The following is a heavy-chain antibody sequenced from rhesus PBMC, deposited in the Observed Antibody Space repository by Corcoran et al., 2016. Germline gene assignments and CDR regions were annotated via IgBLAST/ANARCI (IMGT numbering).Heavy chain of an antibody. J-gene: IGHJ4*01. V-gene: IGHV3S5*01. Sequence: EVLLVESGGGLVQPGGSLSLSCAVSGFTFSFYGMSWVRLATGKGLEGVSYISSGGDKKDYAESGKGRFTISRDNAKNTLSLQMNSLRPEDTAVYYCTKPRRTGTTSDYWGQGVLVTVSS. CDR3: TKPRRTGTTSDY. CDR2: ISSGGDKK. D-gene: IGHD1-7*02. CDR1: GFTFSFYG.